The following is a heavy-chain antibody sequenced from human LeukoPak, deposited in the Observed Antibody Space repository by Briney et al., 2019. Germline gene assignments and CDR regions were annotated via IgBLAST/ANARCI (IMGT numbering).Heavy chain of an antibody. D-gene: IGHD5-12*01. CDR1: GGTFSSYA. J-gene: IGHJ4*02. V-gene: IGHV1-69*06. CDR3: ARGVHPGYSGNEGG. Sequence: SVKVSCKASGGTFSSYAISWVRQALGQGLEWMGGIIPIFGTANYAQKFQGRVTITADKSTSTAYMELSSLRSEDTAVYYCARGVHPGYSGNEGGWGQGTLVTVSS. CDR2: IIPIFGTA.